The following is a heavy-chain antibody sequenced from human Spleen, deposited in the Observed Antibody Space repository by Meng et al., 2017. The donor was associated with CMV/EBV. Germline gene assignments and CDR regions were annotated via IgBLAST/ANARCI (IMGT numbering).Heavy chain of an antibody. V-gene: IGHV1-18*04. J-gene: IGHJ6*02. CDR3: TRDNYDSSALMDV. CDR1: GYTFTTYG. CDR2: ISAYNGNT. Sequence: KASGYTFTTYGISWVRQAPGQGLEWMGWISAYNGNTNYAQKVQGRVIMTTDTSTSTAYMELRNLRSDDTAVYYCTRDNYDSSALMDVWGQGPWSPSP. D-gene: IGHD3-22*01.